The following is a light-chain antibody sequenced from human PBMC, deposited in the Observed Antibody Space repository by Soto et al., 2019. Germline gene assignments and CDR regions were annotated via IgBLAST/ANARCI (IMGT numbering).Light chain of an antibody. CDR1: SSDVGDYNY. CDR2: DVS. Sequence: QSVLTQPASVSGSPGQSITISCTGTSSDVGDYNYVSWYQQHPGKAPKLMIFDVSNRPSGVSNRFSGSKSGNTASLTISGLQAVDEAEYYCSSYTSSSTYVFGTGTKVTVL. V-gene: IGLV2-14*01. CDR3: SSYTSSSTYV. J-gene: IGLJ1*01.